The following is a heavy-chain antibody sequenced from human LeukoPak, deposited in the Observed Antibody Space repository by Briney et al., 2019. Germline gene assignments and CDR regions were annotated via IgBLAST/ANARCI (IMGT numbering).Heavy chain of an antibody. CDR3: AKDRGRYCSGSSCRYYFYGLTV. Sequence: PGGSLRLSCAASGFLFSSYAMTWVRQAPGKGLEWVSFISGSGDTTYYADSVKGRFTISRDNSKTTVSLQMNSLRAEDTAIYYCAKDRGRYCSGSSCRYYFYGLTVWGQGTTVTVSS. CDR1: GFLFSSYA. V-gene: IGHV3-23*01. CDR2: ISGSGDTT. D-gene: IGHD2-15*01. J-gene: IGHJ6*02.